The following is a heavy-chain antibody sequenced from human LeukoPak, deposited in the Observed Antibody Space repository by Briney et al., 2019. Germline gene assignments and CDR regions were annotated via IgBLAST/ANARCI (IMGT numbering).Heavy chain of an antibody. CDR3: AKAREVWFGELGRY. CDR2: ISSDGSNK. V-gene: IGHV3-30*18. J-gene: IGHJ4*02. D-gene: IGHD3-10*01. CDR1: GFTFSSYG. Sequence: PGGSLRLPCAASGFTFSSYGMHWVRQAPGKGLEWVAVISSDGSNKYYADSVQGRFTISRDNSKNTLYLQMNSLRAEDTAVYYCAKAREVWFGELGRYWGQGTLVTVSS.